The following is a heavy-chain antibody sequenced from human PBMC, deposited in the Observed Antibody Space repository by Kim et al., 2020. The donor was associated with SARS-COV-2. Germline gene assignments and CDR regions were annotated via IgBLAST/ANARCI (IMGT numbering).Heavy chain of an antibody. D-gene: IGHD1-26*01. Sequence: GGSLRLFCAASGFTFSSYAMHWVRQAPGKGLEWVAVISYDGSNKYYADSVKGRFTISRDNSKNTLYLQMNSLRAEDTAVYYCARDTPRPYVVGAFDLDYWGQGTLVTVSS. CDR3: ARDTPRPYVVGAFDLDY. CDR1: GFTFSSYA. J-gene: IGHJ4*02. V-gene: IGHV3-30*04. CDR2: ISYDGSNK.